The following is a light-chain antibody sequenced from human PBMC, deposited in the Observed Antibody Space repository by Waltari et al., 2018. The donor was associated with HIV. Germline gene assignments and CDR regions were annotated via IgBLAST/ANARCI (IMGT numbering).Light chain of an antibody. CDR1: SSNIGDNY. Sequence: QSALTQPPSTSGTPGQTVTIPCSGSSSNIGDNYVSWYQQLPGTAPKLLNYRNSQRPSGGRDRFSGSKSGTLASLAINDLRSEDEAEYHCAAWDDSLSGWVFGGGTNLTVL. CDR2: RNS. J-gene: IGLJ3*02. V-gene: IGLV1-47*01. CDR3: AAWDDSLSGWV.